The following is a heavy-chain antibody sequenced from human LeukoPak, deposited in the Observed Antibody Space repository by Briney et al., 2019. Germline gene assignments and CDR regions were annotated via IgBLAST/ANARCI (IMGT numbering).Heavy chain of an antibody. J-gene: IGHJ4*02. V-gene: IGHV1-69*13. CDR1: GGTFSSYA. Sequence: SVKVSCKASGGTFSSYAISWVRQAPGQGLEWMGGIIPIFGTANYAQRFQGRVTITADESTSTAYMELSSLRSEDTVVYYCARDGSIVVLESWGQGTLVTVSS. CDR3: ARDGSIVVLES. D-gene: IGHD2-2*01. CDR2: IIPIFGTA.